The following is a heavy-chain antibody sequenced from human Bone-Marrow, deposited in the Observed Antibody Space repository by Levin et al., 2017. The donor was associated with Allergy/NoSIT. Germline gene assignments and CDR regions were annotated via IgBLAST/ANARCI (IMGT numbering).Heavy chain of an antibody. CDR1: XXXXXXXXXG. CDR2: IYWDDDK. V-gene: IGHV2-5*02. D-gene: IGHD2-2*01. J-gene: IGHJ4*02. CDR3: ARTVAPPVPFDY. Sequence: SGPTLVKPTQTLXXXXSXXXXXXXXXXXGVGWVRQPPGKALEWLAVIYWDDDKRYSPSLKSRLTITKDTSREEVVLTMTNMDPVDTATYYCARTVAPPVPFDYWGQGTLIIVSS.